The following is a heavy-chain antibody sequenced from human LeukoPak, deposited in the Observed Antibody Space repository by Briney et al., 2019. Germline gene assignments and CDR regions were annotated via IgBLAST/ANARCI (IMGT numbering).Heavy chain of an antibody. Sequence: ASVKVSCKASGYTFTSYYMHWVRQAPGQGLEWMGIINPSGGSTSYAQKFQGRVTMTRDTSTSTVYMELSSLRSEDTAVYYCARDGTYHYDSSGFDYWGQGTLVTVSS. D-gene: IGHD3-22*01. CDR1: GYTFTSYY. CDR2: INPSGGST. CDR3: ARDGTYHYDSSGFDY. J-gene: IGHJ4*02. V-gene: IGHV1-46*01.